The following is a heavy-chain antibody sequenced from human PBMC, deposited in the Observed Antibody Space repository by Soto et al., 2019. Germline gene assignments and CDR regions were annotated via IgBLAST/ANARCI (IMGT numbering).Heavy chain of an antibody. Sequence: QVQLVQSGAEVKKPGASVKVSCKVSGYTLTELSMHWVRQAPGKGLEWMGGFDPEDGETIYAQKFQGRVTMTEDTSTDTAYMELSSLRSEDTAVYYCATGPHSSTTTRTYYYYMDVWGKGTTVTVSS. CDR3: ATGPHSSTTTRTYYYYMDV. CDR2: FDPEDGET. V-gene: IGHV1-24*01. J-gene: IGHJ6*03. D-gene: IGHD2-2*01. CDR1: GYTLTELS.